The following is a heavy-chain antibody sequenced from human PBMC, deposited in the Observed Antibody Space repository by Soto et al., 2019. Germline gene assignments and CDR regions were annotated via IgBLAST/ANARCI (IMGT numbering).Heavy chain of an antibody. CDR3: ASKSGYSYGPFDC. J-gene: IGHJ4*02. V-gene: IGHV4-30-4*01. CDR2: IYYSGST. CDR1: GGSISSGDYY. D-gene: IGHD5-18*01. Sequence: SETLSLTCTVSGGSISSGDYYWSWIRQPPGKGLEWIGYIYYSGSTYYNPSLKSRVTISVDTSKNQFSLKLSSVTAADTAVYYCASKSGYSYGPFDCWGQGTLVTVSS.